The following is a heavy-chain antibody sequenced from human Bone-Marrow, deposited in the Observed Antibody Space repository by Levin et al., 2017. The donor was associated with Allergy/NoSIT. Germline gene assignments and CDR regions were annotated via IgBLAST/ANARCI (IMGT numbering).Heavy chain of an antibody. CDR1: GDSISGSRDY. D-gene: IGHD3-16*02. CDR2: IYYGGST. J-gene: IGHJ4*02. CDR3: ARLPYTYYDRLWGGYRPPFA. V-gene: IGHV4-39*01. Sequence: PSETLSLTCTVSGDSISGSRDYWGWIRQPPGKGLEWIGSIYYGGSTYYNPSLESRLTISIDASRNQFSLKLSSVTAADTALYYCARLPYTYYDRLWGGYRPPFAWGQGTLVTVSS.